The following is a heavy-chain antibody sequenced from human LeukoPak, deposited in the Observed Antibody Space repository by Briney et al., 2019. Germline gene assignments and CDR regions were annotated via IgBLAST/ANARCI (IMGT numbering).Heavy chain of an antibody. CDR2: MNPNSGNT. V-gene: IGHV1-8*03. Sequence: GASVRVSCKASGYTFTSYDINWVRPATGQGLEWMGWMNPNSGNTGYAQKFQGRVTITRNTSISTAYMELSSLRSEDTAVYYCARGGQQLDFDYWGQGTLVTVSS. D-gene: IGHD6-13*01. CDR1: GYTFTSYD. J-gene: IGHJ4*02. CDR3: ARGGQQLDFDY.